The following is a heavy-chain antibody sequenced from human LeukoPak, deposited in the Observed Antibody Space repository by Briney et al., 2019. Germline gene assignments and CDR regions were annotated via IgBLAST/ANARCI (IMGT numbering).Heavy chain of an antibody. Sequence: GGSLRLSCAASGFTFSSYGMHWVRQAPGKGLEWVAFIWYDGSNKYYADSVKGRFTISRDNSKNTLYLQMNSLRAEDTAVYYCARDYDSFDYWGQGTLVTVSS. V-gene: IGHV3-33*01. CDR3: ARDYDSFDY. D-gene: IGHD5-12*01. J-gene: IGHJ4*02. CDR1: GFTFSSYG. CDR2: IWYDGSNK.